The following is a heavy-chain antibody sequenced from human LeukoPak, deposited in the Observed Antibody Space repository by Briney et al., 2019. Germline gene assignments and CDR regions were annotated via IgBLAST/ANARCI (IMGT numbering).Heavy chain of an antibody. Sequence: GGSLRLSCAASGFTFSSYWMHWVRQAPGKGLEWVSRISSDGSSTTYADSVKGRFTISRDNSNNTLYLQMNSLRAGDTAVYYCAIAGDGYNWFGLDYWGQGTLVTVSS. CDR1: GFTFSSYW. J-gene: IGHJ4*02. CDR2: ISSDGSST. V-gene: IGHV3-74*01. D-gene: IGHD5-24*01. CDR3: AIAGDGYNWFGLDY.